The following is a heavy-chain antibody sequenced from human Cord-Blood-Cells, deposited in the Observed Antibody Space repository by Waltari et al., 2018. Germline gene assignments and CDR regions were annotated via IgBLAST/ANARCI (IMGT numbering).Heavy chain of an antibody. Sequence: GKGLEWVSSISSSSSYIYYADSVKGRFTISRDNAKNSLYLQMNSLRAEDTAVYYCARGGYSGYDDYWGQGTLVTVSS. D-gene: IGHD5-12*01. CDR2: ISSSSSYI. CDR3: ARGGYSGYDDY. V-gene: IGHV3-21*01. J-gene: IGHJ4*02.